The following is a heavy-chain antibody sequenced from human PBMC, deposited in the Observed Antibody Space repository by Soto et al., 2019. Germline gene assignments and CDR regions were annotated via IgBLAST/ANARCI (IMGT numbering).Heavy chain of an antibody. Sequence: ASVKVSCKVSGTSLSGLPMHWVRQAPGKGLEWMGSLDYEEGERSFAHRFQGRLTVTEDTSTDTAYMELSSLMSEDTAVYYCAAGVTTFDYWGQGTPVTVSS. J-gene: IGHJ4*02. CDR2: LDYEEGER. CDR3: AAGVTTFDY. CDR1: GTSLSGLP. V-gene: IGHV1-24*01. D-gene: IGHD4-17*01.